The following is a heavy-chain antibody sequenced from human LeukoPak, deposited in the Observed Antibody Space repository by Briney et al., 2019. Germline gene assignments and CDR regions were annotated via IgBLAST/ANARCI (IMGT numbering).Heavy chain of an antibody. CDR2: ISGSGGTT. CDR1: GFTFSSYA. V-gene: IGHV3-23*01. Sequence: GGSLRLSCAASGFTFSSYAMSWVRQAPWKGLEWVSAISGSGGTTYYADFVKGRFTVSRDNSKNMLYLQMNSLRAEDTAVYYCAKGTGYYYMEVWGKGTTVTISS. J-gene: IGHJ6*03. CDR3: AKGTGYYYMEV. D-gene: IGHD6-13*01.